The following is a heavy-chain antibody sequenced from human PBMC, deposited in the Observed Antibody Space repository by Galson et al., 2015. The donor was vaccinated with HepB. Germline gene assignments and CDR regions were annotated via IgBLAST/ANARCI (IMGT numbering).Heavy chain of an antibody. V-gene: IGHV3-33*08. Sequence: SLRLSCAASGFTFSSYGMHWVRQAPGKGLEWVAVIWYDGSNKYYADSVKGRFTISRDNFKKMVYLQMNSLRAHDTDVYYCARDRVLRCLGYWYFDLWGRGTLVTVSS. CDR1: GFTFSSYG. J-gene: IGHJ2*01. D-gene: IGHD4-17*01. CDR2: IWYDGSNK. CDR3: ARDRVLRCLGYWYFDL.